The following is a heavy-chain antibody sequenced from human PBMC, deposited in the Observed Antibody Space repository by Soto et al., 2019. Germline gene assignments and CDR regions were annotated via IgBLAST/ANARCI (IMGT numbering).Heavy chain of an antibody. CDR3: AISQDRGGRTTFIY. V-gene: IGHV3-9*01. CDR2: INWKSDI. D-gene: IGHD3-16*01. Sequence: LRLSCAVSGFTFDDNAMHWVRQAPEKGLEWVSGINWKSDIGYADSVKGRFSISGDNAENSLYLQMNSLRAEDTALYYCAISQDRGGRTTFIYWGQGTQVTVSS. CDR1: GFTFDDNA. J-gene: IGHJ4*02.